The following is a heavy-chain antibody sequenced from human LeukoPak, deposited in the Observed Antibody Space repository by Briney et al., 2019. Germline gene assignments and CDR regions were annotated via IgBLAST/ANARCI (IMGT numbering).Heavy chain of an antibody. CDR2: ISYSGTT. CDR1: GGSISIRPYY. Sequence: PSETLSLTCTVSGGSISIRPYYWGWVRQPPGKGLEWIGTISYSGTTYYSPSLKSRLTISLDPSKNQFSLKLSSVTAADTAIYYCARDFSSSSTVYYYYYMDVWGKGTTVTVSS. J-gene: IGHJ6*03. CDR3: ARDFSSSSTVYYYYYMDV. V-gene: IGHV4-39*07. D-gene: IGHD6-6*01.